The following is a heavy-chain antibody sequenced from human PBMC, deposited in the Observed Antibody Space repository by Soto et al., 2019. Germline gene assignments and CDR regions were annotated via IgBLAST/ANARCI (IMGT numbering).Heavy chain of an antibody. D-gene: IGHD3-22*01. CDR3: ARLGSPGGHYYDSSGYRKYGMDV. V-gene: IGHV1-69*06. CDR2: IIPIFGTA. J-gene: IGHJ6*02. Sequence: GASVKVSCKASGGTFSSYAISWVRRAPGQGLEWMGGIIPIFGTANYAQKFQGRVTITADKSTSTAYMELSSLRSEDTAVYYCARLGSPGGHYYDSSGYRKYGMDVWGQGTTVTVSS. CDR1: GGTFSSYA.